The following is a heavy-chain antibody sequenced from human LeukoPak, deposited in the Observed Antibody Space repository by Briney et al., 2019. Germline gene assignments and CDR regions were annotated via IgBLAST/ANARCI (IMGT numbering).Heavy chain of an antibody. CDR2: IRSKANSYAT. J-gene: IGHJ6*03. CDR3: TRADPILTGYKRPPEYYYYYYMDV. D-gene: IGHD3-9*01. V-gene: IGHV3-73*01. Sequence: GGSLRLSCAASGFTFSGSAMHWVRQAFGKGLEWVGRIRSKANSYATAYAASVKGRFTISRDDSKNTAYLQMNSLKTEDTAVYYCTRADPILTGYKRPPEYYYYYYMDVWGKGTTVTVSS. CDR1: GFTFSGSA.